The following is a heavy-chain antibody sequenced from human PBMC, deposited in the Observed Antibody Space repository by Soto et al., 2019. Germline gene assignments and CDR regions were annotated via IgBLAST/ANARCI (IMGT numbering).Heavy chain of an antibody. D-gene: IGHD5-18*01. J-gene: IGHJ4*02. CDR1: GFTFSSYG. Sequence: PGGSLRLSCAASGFTFSSYGMHWVRQAPGKGLEWVAVIWYDGSNKYYADSVKGRFTISRDNSKNTLYLQMNSLRAEDTAVYYCARGRGYSYGYFSWGQGTLVTVSS. CDR3: ARGRGYSYGYFS. CDR2: IWYDGSNK. V-gene: IGHV3-33*01.